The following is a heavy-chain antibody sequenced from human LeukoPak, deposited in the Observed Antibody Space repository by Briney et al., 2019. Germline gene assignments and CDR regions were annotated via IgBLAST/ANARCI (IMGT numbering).Heavy chain of an antibody. CDR2: IYTSGST. D-gene: IGHD6-19*01. Sequence: PSQTLSLTCTVSGGSISSGSYYWSWIRQPAGKGLEWIGCIYTSGSTNYNPSLKSRVTISVDTSKNQFSLKLSSVTAADTAVYYCARERGSREWLGSYYYYYYGMDVWGQGTTVTVSS. CDR3: ARERGSREWLGSYYYYYYGMDV. CDR1: GGSISSGSYY. V-gene: IGHV4-61*02. J-gene: IGHJ6*02.